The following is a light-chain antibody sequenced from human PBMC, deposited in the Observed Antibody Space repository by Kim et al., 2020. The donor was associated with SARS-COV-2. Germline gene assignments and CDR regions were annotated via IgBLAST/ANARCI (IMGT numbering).Light chain of an antibody. CDR3: QQYNTYPWA. V-gene: IGKV1-5*03. CDR2: TTS. Sequence: ANVGDRFTITCRASQNVTKLLAWCQQRPGKAPTLLIYTTSSLESGVPTRFSGDGSGTEFTLTINNLQPGDFATYYCQQYNTYPWAFGQGTKVDIK. CDR1: QNVTKL. J-gene: IGKJ1*01.